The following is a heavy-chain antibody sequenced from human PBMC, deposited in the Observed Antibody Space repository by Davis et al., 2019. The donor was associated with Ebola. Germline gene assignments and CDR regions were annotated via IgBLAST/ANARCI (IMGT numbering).Heavy chain of an antibody. D-gene: IGHD5-12*01. V-gene: IGHV3-74*03. Sequence: PGGSLRLSCAASGFTLSRHWMHWVRQAPGKGLVWVSRINSDGSTTKYADSVKGRFTISRDNAKNTLYLQMSSLRVDETAVYYCARGWLRSAFDQWGQGTLVTVSS. J-gene: IGHJ4*02. CDR1: GFTLSRHW. CDR3: ARGWLRSAFDQ. CDR2: INSDGSTT.